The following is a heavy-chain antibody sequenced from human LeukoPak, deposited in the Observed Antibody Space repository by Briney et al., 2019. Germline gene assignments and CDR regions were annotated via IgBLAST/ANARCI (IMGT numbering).Heavy chain of an antibody. D-gene: IGHD3-16*01. CDR3: ARYDSRGSASTRFDY. CDR2: IYGTGST. V-gene: IGHV4-38-2*01. J-gene: IGHJ4*02. CDR1: GYSLGKNYY. Sequence: SETLSLTCAVSGYSLGKNYYWGWIRQPPGKGLEWIGRIYGTGSTSYNPSLMNRVTMSVETSKNHFSLKLTSVTAADTAVYYCARYDSRGSASTRFDYRGQGILVTISS.